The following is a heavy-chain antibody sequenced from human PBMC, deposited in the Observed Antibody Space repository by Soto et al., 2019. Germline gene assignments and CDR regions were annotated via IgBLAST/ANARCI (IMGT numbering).Heavy chain of an antibody. Sequence: SETLSLTYTVSGGSVTNSSYYWGWIRQSPGKGLEWIGSVYYRGRSYSKSSVKSRVTISVDTSKNRFSLSLNSVTASDTAVYFCVSQRTTVPTQAYFDYWGPGALVTVS. D-gene: IGHD4-17*01. V-gene: IGHV4-39*01. CDR2: VYYRGRS. J-gene: IGHJ4*02. CDR3: VSQRTTVPTQAYFDY. CDR1: GGSVTNSSYY.